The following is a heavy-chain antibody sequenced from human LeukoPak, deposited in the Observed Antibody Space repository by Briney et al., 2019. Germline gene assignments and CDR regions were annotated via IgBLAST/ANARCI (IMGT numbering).Heavy chain of an antibody. D-gene: IGHD5-12*01. V-gene: IGHV4-59*01. J-gene: IGHJ6*02. CDR3: ARDHIGYYGMDV. Sequence: SETLSLTCTVSGGSISSYYWSWIRQPPGKGLEWIGYIYYSGSTNYNPSLKSRVTISVDTSKNQFSLKLSSVTAADTAVYYCARDHIGYYGMDVWGQGTTVTVSS. CDR1: GGSISSYY. CDR2: IYYSGST.